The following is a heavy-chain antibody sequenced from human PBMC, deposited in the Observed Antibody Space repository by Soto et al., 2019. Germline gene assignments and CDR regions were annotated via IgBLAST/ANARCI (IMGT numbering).Heavy chain of an antibody. J-gene: IGHJ4*02. D-gene: IGHD1-26*01. CDR3: ARDFVGATTFFEF. CDR2: INAGSGYT. V-gene: IGHV1-3*01. CDR1: GYTFTSYA. Sequence: ASVKVSCKASGYTFTSYAIHWVRQAPGQRLEWMGWINAGSGYTKYSQKFQGRVTFTRDTSASTVYMELSSLRSGDTAVFYCARDFVGATTFFEFWGQGTLVTVSS.